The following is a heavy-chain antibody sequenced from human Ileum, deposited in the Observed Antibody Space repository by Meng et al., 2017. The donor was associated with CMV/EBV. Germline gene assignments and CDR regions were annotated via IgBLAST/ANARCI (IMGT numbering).Heavy chain of an antibody. J-gene: IGHJ4*02. V-gene: IGHV3-74*01. CDR1: GFTFSGYW. Sequence: CAASGFTFSGYWMHWVRHAPGKVLVWVSRISPDGSSTYYADSVKGRLTISRDNANSVLFLQMNSLRSDDAAVYYCVRGGDGYGNFDYWGQGTLVTVSS. CDR3: VRGGDGYGNFDY. CDR2: ISPDGSST. D-gene: IGHD5-24*01.